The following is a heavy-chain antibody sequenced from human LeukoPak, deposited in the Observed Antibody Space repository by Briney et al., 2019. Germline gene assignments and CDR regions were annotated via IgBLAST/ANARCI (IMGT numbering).Heavy chain of an antibody. CDR3: ARGAEEPTYYYDSSGYSFVY. J-gene: IGHJ4*02. CDR1: GDSIGSGDYY. Sequence: TLSLTCTVSGDSIGSGDYYWSWIRQPPGKGLEWIGSIYFSGSTHYNSSLKSRVTISVDASKNQFSLKLSSVTAADTAVYYCARGAEEPTYYYDSSGYSFVYWGQGTLVTVSS. CDR2: IYFSGST. V-gene: IGHV4-30-4*08. D-gene: IGHD3-22*01.